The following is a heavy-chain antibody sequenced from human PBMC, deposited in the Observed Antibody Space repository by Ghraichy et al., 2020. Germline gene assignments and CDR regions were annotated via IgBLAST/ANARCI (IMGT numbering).Heavy chain of an antibody. D-gene: IGHD3-16*01. CDR3: ARERGGGNFDR. J-gene: IGHJ4*02. CDR1: NGSISNYY. V-gene: IGHV4-4*07. Sequence: SETLSLTCTLSNGSISNYYWSWIRQPPEKGLEWVGHIFFTGTTGSNPSLRSRISLSIDTSKNQFSLTLRSVTAADTAFYYCARERGGGNFDRWGPGTLVTVSS. CDR2: IFFTGTT.